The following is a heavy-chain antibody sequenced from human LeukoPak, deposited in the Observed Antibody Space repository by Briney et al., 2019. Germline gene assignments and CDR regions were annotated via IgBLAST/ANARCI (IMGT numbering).Heavy chain of an antibody. Sequence: GGSLNLSCAASGFTFVSYWMHWVRQAPGKGLVWVSRIDSYGSSTSFAASVKGRFTISRDNAKNTPYLQRNSLRAEDTAVYYCASSTYSGSHWDAFDIWGQGTMVSVCS. CDR3: ASSTYSGSHWDAFDI. V-gene: IGHV3-74*01. J-gene: IGHJ3*02. D-gene: IGHD1-26*01. CDR1: GFTFVSYW. CDR2: IDSYGSST.